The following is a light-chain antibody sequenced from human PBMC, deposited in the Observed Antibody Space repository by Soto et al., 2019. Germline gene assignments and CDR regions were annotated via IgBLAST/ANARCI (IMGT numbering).Light chain of an antibody. CDR1: QSVSSSY. CDR2: AAS. CDR3: QQYGDLPWT. Sequence: EIVMTQSPATLSVSPGERATLSCRASQSVSSSYLAWYQQRPGQAPRLLIYAASSRAAGIPDRFSGSGSGTEFTLTIDRLESEDFAVYFCQQYGDLPWTFGQGTKVDIK. V-gene: IGKV3-20*01. J-gene: IGKJ1*01.